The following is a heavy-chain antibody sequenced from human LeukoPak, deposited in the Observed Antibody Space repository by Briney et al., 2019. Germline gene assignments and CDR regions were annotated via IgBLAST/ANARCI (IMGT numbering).Heavy chain of an antibody. D-gene: IGHD3-10*01. Sequence: SETLSLTCAVYGGSFSGYYWSWIRQPPGKGLEWIGEINHSGSTNYNPSLKSRVTISVATSKNQFSLKLSSVTAADTAVYYCARGPPDHYYGSGSCVDFDYWGQGTLVTVSS. V-gene: IGHV4-34*01. CDR1: GGSFSGYY. CDR2: INHSGST. CDR3: ARGPPDHYYGSGSCVDFDY. J-gene: IGHJ4*02.